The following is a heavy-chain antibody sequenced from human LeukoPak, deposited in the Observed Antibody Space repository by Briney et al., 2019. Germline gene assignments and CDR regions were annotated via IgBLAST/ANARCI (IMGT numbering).Heavy chain of an antibody. CDR2: ISSSGNII. V-gene: IGHV3-11*01. Sequence: GSLRLSCAASGFTFSDYYMSWIRQAPGKGLEWVSYISSSGNIIYYADSVKGRFTISRDNAKNSLYLQMNSLRAEDTAVYYCARRRYNWNAIDYWGQGTPVTVSS. CDR3: ARRRYNWNAIDY. J-gene: IGHJ4*02. CDR1: GFTFSDYY. D-gene: IGHD1-20*01.